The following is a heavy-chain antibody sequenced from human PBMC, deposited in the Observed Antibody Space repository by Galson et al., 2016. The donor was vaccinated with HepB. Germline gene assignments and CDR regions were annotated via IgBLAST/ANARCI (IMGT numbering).Heavy chain of an antibody. Sequence: TLSLTCTVSGASINSASFYWTWVRQPAGKGLEWIGRFYTSEITNYNPSLRGRVTISADASKSQFSLELASVTAADTAVYYRAREIVTQTLDNWGQGILVTVSS. D-gene: IGHD2-15*01. J-gene: IGHJ4*02. CDR3: AREIVTQTLDN. CDR1: GASINSASFY. CDR2: FYTSEIT. V-gene: IGHV4-61*02.